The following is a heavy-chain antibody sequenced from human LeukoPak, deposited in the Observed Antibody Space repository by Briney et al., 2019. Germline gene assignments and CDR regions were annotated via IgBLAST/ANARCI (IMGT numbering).Heavy chain of an antibody. CDR2: IIPIFGTA. J-gene: IGHJ6*02. Sequence: SVKVSCKASGGTFSSYAISWVRQAPGQGLEWMGGIIPIFGTANYAQKFQGRVTITADESTSTAYMELSSLRSEDTAVYYCARIGFDCSSTSCYDYYYYYGMDVWGQGTTVTVSS. CDR1: GGTFSSYA. D-gene: IGHD2-2*01. CDR3: ARIGFDCSSTSCYDYYYYYGMDV. V-gene: IGHV1-69*01.